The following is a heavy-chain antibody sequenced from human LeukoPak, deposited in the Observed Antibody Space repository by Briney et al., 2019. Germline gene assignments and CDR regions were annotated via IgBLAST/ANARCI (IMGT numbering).Heavy chain of an antibody. V-gene: IGHV4-30-2*01. Sequence: SQTLSLTCTVSGGSISSGGYYWSWIRRPPGKGLEWIGYIYHSGSTYYNPSLKSRVTISVDRSKNQFSLKLSSVTAADTAVYYCARAGYCSSTSCYTSSPLSINPWGQGTLVTVSS. CDR3: ARAGYCSSTSCYTSSPLSINP. CDR2: IYHSGST. CDR1: GGSISSGGYY. J-gene: IGHJ5*02. D-gene: IGHD2-2*02.